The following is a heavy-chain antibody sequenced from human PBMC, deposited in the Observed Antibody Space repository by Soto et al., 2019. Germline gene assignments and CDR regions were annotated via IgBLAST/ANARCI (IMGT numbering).Heavy chain of an antibody. CDR3: ARGYYYDSSGYYYLPPYYYGMDV. V-gene: IGHV4-30-4*01. D-gene: IGHD3-22*01. CDR1: GGPISSGDYY. Sequence: SETLSLTCTVSGGPISSGDYYWSWIRQPPGKGLEWIGYIYYSGSTYYNPSLKSRVTISVDTSKNQFSLKLSSVTAADTAVYYCARGYYYDSSGYYYLPPYYYGMDVWGQGTTVTVSS. CDR2: IYYSGST. J-gene: IGHJ6*02.